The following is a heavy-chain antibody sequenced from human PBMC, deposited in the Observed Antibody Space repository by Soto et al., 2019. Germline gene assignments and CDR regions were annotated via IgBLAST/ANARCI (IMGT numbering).Heavy chain of an antibody. Sequence: QVQLQESGPGLVKPSQTLSLTCTVSGGSISSGDYYWRWIRQPPGKGLEWIGYIYYSGSTYYNPSLKSRVTISVDTSQNQFSLKLSSVTAADTAVYSCARVGGFGATTIDYWGQGTLVTVSS. CDR2: IYYSGST. V-gene: IGHV4-30-4*01. CDR1: GGSISSGDYY. CDR3: ARVGGFGATTIDY. J-gene: IGHJ4*02. D-gene: IGHD3-10*01.